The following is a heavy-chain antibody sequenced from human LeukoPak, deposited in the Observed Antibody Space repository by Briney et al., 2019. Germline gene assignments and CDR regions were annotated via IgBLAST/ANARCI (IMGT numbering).Heavy chain of an antibody. CDR3: ASLLWFGESRYYYGMDV. D-gene: IGHD3-10*01. CDR2: INPSGGST. J-gene: IGHJ6*02. V-gene: IGHV1-46*01. CDR1: GYTFTSYN. Sequence: ASVKVSCTASGYTFTSYNMHWARQAPGQGLEWMGIINPSGGSTRYAQKFQGRVTMTRDTSTSTVYMELSSLRSEDTAVYYCASLLWFGESRYYYGMDVWGQGTTVTVSS.